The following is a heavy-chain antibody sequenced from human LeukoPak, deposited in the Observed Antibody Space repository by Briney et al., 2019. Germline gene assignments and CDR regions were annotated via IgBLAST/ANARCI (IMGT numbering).Heavy chain of an antibody. CDR1: GFTFSTYC. Sequence: QAGGSLRFSCVASGFTFSTYCLSWVRQAPGKGPEWVASMKGDGTVESYVDSVKGRFTISRDNAKSSLYLQMNSLRVEDTAVYYCARDFPPHASDIWGQGTMVTVSS. J-gene: IGHJ3*02. CDR3: ARDFPPHASDI. V-gene: IGHV3-7*01. CDR2: MKGDGTVE.